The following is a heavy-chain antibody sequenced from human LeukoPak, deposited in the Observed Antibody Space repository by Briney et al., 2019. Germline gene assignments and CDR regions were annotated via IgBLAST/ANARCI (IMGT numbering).Heavy chain of an antibody. D-gene: IGHD3-3*01. CDR1: GGSFSGHY. V-gene: IGHV4-34*01. J-gene: IGHJ6*03. CDR2: INHSGST. Sequence: SETLSLTCAVYGGSFSGHYWSWIRQPPGKGLEWIGEINHSGSTNYNPSLKSRVTISVDTSKNQFSLKLSSVTAADTAVYYCARGEHDFWSGYSYYYYYYMDVWGKGTTVTVSS. CDR3: ARGEHDFWSGYSYYYYYYMDV.